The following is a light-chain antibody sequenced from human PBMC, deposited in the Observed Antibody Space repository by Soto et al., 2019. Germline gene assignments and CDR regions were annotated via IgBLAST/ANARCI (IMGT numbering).Light chain of an antibody. J-gene: IGKJ2*01. V-gene: IGKV1-39*01. CDR2: AAS. Sequence: DILMTQAPSSLSASVGDRVTITCRASQSISSYLNWYQQKPGQAPKLLIYAASSLQSGVPSRFSGSGSGTDLTLTISSLQPEDFATYYCQQSYSTPPFGEGTKLEIK. CDR3: QQSYSTPP. CDR1: QSISSY.